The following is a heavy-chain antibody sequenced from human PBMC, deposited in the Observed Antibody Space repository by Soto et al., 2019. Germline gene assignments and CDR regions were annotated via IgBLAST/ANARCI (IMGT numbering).Heavy chain of an antibody. Sequence: QVQLVESGGGVVQPGRSLRLSCAASGFTFSSYGMHWVRQAPGKGLEWVEVIWYDGSNKYYADSVKGRFTISRDNSKNTLYLQMNSLRAEDTAVYYCARGRGIAAAGIHPFDYWGQGTLVTVSS. V-gene: IGHV3-33*01. CDR2: IWYDGSNK. CDR1: GFTFSSYG. CDR3: ARGRGIAAAGIHPFDY. D-gene: IGHD6-13*01. J-gene: IGHJ4*02.